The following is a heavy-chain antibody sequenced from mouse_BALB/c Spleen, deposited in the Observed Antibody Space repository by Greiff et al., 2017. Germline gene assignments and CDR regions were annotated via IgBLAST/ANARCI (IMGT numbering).Heavy chain of an antibody. J-gene: IGHJ4*01. D-gene: IGHD1-1*01. Sequence: QVQLQQPGAELVKPGASVKLSCKASGYTFTSYWMHWVKQRPGQGLEWIGEINPSNGRTNYNEKFKSKATLTVDKSSSTAYMQLSSLTSEDSAVYYCARRDDGSSGRYAMDYWGQGTSVTVSS. CDR3: ARRDDGSSGRYAMDY. V-gene: IGHV1S81*02. CDR1: GYTFTSYW. CDR2: INPSNGRT.